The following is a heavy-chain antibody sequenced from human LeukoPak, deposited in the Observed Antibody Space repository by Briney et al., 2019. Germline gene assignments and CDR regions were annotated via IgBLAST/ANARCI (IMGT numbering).Heavy chain of an antibody. V-gene: IGHV4-59*01. CDR3: ARGYDILTGDPFDY. CDR2: IYYSGST. J-gene: IGHJ4*02. D-gene: IGHD3-9*01. Sequence: SSETLSLTCTVSGGSISSYYWSWIRQPPGKGLEWIGYIYYSGSTNYNPPLKSRVTISVDTSKNQFSLKLSSVTAADTAVYYCARGYDILTGDPFDYWGQGTLVTVSS. CDR1: GGSISSYY.